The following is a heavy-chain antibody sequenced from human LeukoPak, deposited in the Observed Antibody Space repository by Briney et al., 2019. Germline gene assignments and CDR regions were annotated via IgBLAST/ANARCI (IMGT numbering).Heavy chain of an antibody. J-gene: IGHJ4*02. V-gene: IGHV4-59*08. D-gene: IGHD6-19*01. CDR2: IYYSGST. CDR3: ASGGPVAGLGY. CDR1: GGSISSYY. Sequence: PSETLSLTCTVSGGSISSYYWSWIRQPPGKGLEWIGYIYYSGSTDYNPSLKSRVTISVDTSKNQFSLKLSSVTAADTAVYYCASGGPVAGLGYWGQGTLVTVSS.